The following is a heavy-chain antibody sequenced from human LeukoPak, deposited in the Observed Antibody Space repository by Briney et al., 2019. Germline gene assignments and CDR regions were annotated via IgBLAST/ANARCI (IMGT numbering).Heavy chain of an antibody. CDR2: INHSGST. CDR3: ARVQTGVPRYYYDSSGWFGP. CDR1: GGSFSGYY. Sequence: SETLSLTCAVYGGSFSGYYWSWIRQPPGKGLEWIEEINHSGSTNYNPSLKSRVTISVDTSKNQFSLKLSSVTAADTAVYYCARVQTGVPRYYYDSSGWFGPWGQGTLVTVSS. V-gene: IGHV4-34*01. D-gene: IGHD3-22*01. J-gene: IGHJ5*02.